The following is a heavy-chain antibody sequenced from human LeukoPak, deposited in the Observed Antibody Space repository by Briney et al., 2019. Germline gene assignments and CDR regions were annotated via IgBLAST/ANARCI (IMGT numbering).Heavy chain of an antibody. J-gene: IGHJ6*02. Sequence: GGSLRLSCAASGFTFSSRSMNWVRLAPGKGLEWVSVISSDGNTYYAESVEGRFTISRDNSRNALSLQMHGLSADDTAVYYCARGQEQFSSPWQWGPRRKNFYYYGMDVWGQGTTVTVSS. CDR3: ARGQEQFSSPWQWGPRRKNFYYYGMDV. V-gene: IGHV3-66*01. D-gene: IGHD6-19*01. CDR1: GFTFSSRS. CDR2: ISSDGNT.